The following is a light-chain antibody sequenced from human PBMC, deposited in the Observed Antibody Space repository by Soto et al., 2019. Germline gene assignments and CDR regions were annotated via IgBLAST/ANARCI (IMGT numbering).Light chain of an antibody. CDR2: EVS. CDR1: SSDVGSYNL. J-gene: IGLJ1*01. CDR3: CSYAGSSTNYV. V-gene: IGLV2-23*02. Sequence: SALPQPASLSGSPGQSITISCTGTSSDVGSYNLVSWYQQHPGKAPKLMIYEVSKRPSGVSNRFSGSKSGNTASLTISGLQAEDEADYYCCSYAGSSTNYVFGTGTKVTVL.